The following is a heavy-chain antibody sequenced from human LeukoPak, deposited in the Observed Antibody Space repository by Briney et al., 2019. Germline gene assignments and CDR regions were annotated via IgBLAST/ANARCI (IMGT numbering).Heavy chain of an antibody. CDR3: ARDPYSGSYGPYYYYFMDV. J-gene: IGHJ6*03. V-gene: IGHV3-21*01. CDR2: ITTSSTYI. CDR1: GFTFSNYN. D-gene: IGHD1-26*01. Sequence: GGSLRPSCAASGFTFSNYNMNWVRQAPGRGLEWVSSITTSSTYIYYADSVKGRFTISRDNAKNSLYLQMNSLRAEDTAVYFCARDPYSGSYGPYYYYFMDVWGKGTRSPSP.